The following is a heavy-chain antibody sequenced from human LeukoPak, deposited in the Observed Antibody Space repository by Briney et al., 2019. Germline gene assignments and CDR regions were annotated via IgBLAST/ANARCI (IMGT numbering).Heavy chain of an antibody. V-gene: IGHV1-46*01. Sequence: GASVKVSCKASGYTITSYYMHWVRQAPGQGLEWMGIINPSGGSTSYEQKFQGRVTMTRDMSTSTVYMELSSLRSEDTAVYYCARGRWSPPFDFWSQGTLVTVSS. CDR2: INPSGGST. CDR3: ARGRWSPPFDF. J-gene: IGHJ4*02. CDR1: GYTITSYY. D-gene: IGHD4-23*01.